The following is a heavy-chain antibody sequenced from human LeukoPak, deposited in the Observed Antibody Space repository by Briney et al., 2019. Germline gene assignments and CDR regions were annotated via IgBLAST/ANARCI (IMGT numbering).Heavy chain of an antibody. CDR1: GYTFTSYD. Sequence: GASVKVSCKASGYTFTSYDINWVRHATGQGLELMGWMNPNSGNTGYAQEFQGRVTMTRNTSISTAYMELSSLRSEDTAVYYCARGLGIVATIGSYYYFDYWGQGTLVTVSS. CDR2: MNPNSGNT. J-gene: IGHJ4*02. D-gene: IGHD5-12*01. CDR3: ARGLGIVATIGSYYYFDY. V-gene: IGHV1-8*01.